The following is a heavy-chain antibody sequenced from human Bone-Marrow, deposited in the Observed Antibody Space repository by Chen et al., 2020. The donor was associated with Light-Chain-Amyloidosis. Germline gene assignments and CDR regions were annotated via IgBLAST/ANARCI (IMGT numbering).Heavy chain of an antibody. D-gene: IGHD2-2*01. V-gene: IGHV3-30*18. CDR1: GFTFSSYG. J-gene: IGHJ4*02. Sequence: QVQLVDSGGGVVQPGRSLRLSCAASGFTFSSYGMHWVRQAPGKGLEWVAVISYDGSNKYYADSVKGRFTISRDNSKNTLYLQMNSLRSEDTAVYYCAKGTTFDYWGQGTLVTVSS. CDR2: ISYDGSNK. CDR3: AKGTTFDY.